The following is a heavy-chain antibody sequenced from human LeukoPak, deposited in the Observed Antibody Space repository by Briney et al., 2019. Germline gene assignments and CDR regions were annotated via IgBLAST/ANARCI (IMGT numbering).Heavy chain of an antibody. CDR1: GFTFSSYS. D-gene: IGHD5-18*01. V-gene: IGHV3-21*01. J-gene: IGHJ4*02. Sequence: PGGSLRLSCAASGFTFSSYSMNWVRQAPGKGLEWVSSISSSGSYIYYADSVKGRFTISRDNAKNSLYLQMNSLGAEDTAVYYCARGVTPNFDYWGQGTLVTVSS. CDR2: ISSSGSYI. CDR3: ARGVTPNFDY.